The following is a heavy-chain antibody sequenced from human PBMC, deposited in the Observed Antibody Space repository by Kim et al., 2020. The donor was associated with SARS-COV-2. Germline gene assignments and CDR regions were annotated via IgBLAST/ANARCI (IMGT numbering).Heavy chain of an antibody. CDR3: ARHSLYYDFWSGYYKRNWFDP. CDR2: IYYSGST. V-gene: IGHV4-39*01. CDR1: GGSISSSSYY. J-gene: IGHJ5*02. D-gene: IGHD3-3*01. Sequence: SETLSLTCTVSGGSISSSSYYWGWIRQPPGKGLEWIGSIYYSGSTYYNPSLKSRVTISVDTSKNQFSLKLSSVTAADTAVYYCARHSLYYDFWSGYYKRNWFDPWGQGTLVTVSS.